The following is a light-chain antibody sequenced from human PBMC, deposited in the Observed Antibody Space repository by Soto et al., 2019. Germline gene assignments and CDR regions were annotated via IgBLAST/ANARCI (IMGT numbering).Light chain of an antibody. CDR1: SSDVGGYNY. CDR2: DVS. Sequence: QSALNQPASVSGSPGQSITISCTGTSSDVGGYNYVSWYQQHPGKAPKLMIYDVSNRPSGVSNRFSGSKSGNSASLTISGLQAEDEDDYYCSSYTSSSTLDVVFGGGTKLTVL. CDR3: SSYTSSSTLDVV. V-gene: IGLV2-14*01. J-gene: IGLJ2*01.